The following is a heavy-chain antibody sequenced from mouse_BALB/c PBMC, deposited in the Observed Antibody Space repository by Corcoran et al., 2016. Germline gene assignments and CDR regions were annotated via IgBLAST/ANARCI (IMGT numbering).Heavy chain of an antibody. D-gene: IGHD4-1*01. J-gene: IGHJ2*01. CDR1: GFDFSRYW. CDR3: ARNAHWGYFDD. CDR2: IDPDSSTI. Sequence: EVKLLESGGGLVQPGGSLKLSCAASGFDFSRYWMSWVRQAPGKGLEWIGEIDPDSSTINYTPSLKDNFIISRDNAKNTLFLQMSKVRSEDSALYYCARNAHWGYFDDWGQGTTLTVSS. V-gene: IGHV4-1*02.